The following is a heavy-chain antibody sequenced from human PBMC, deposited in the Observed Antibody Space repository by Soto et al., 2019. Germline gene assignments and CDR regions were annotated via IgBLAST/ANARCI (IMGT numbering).Heavy chain of an antibody. CDR1: GLTLSRHA. V-gene: IGHV3-23*01. J-gene: IGHJ4*02. D-gene: IGHD2-8*01. Sequence: PGGSLRLSCAASGLTLSRHAMTWARQAPGKGLGWVATLNPSGSNTHYADSVKGRFTISRDNSRNTVDLQMNNLRAEDTALYYSVSWVSAHFDYWGQGTLVTVSS. CDR2: LNPSGSNT. CDR3: VSWVSAHFDY.